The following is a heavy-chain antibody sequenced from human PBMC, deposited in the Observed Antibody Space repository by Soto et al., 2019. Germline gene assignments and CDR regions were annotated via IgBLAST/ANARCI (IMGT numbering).Heavy chain of an antibody. D-gene: IGHD3-10*01. CDR3: ARVGGESTYYFDY. V-gene: IGHV3-30-3*01. CDR1: GFTFSSYA. CDR2: ISYDGSNK. Sequence: GGSLRLSCAASGFTFSSYAMHWVRQAPGKGLEWVAVISYDGSNKYYADSVKGRFTISRDNAKNTLYLQMNSLGAEDTAGYYCARVGGESTYYFDYWGQGTLVTVSS. J-gene: IGHJ4*02.